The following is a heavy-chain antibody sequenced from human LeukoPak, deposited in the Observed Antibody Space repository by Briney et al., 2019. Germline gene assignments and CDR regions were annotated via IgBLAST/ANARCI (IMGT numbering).Heavy chain of an antibody. Sequence: PGGSLRLSCAASGFTFSSYVMSWVRQAPGKGLEWVSPISGSGGSTYYADSVKGRFTISRDNSKNTLYLQMSSLRAEDTAVYYCAKGSGASITDFYHGMDVWGQGTTVTASS. D-gene: IGHD5-12*01. V-gene: IGHV3-23*01. CDR2: ISGSGGST. CDR1: GFTFSSYV. CDR3: AKGSGASITDFYHGMDV. J-gene: IGHJ6*02.